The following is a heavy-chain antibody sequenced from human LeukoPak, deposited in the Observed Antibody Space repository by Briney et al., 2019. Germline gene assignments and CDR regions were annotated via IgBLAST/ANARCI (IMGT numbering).Heavy chain of an antibody. CDR1: GFNFSRHT. J-gene: IGHJ3*02. V-gene: IGHV3-48*01. CDR3: ARSLGSYLSGAFDI. CDR2: ISSSSRTK. Sequence: GGSLRLSCAASGFNFSRHTMNWVRQAPGKGLEWVSYISSSSRTKYYADSVKGRFTISRDNSKNTLYLQMNSLRAEDTAVYYCARSLGSYLSGAFDIWGQGTMVTVSS. D-gene: IGHD1-26*01.